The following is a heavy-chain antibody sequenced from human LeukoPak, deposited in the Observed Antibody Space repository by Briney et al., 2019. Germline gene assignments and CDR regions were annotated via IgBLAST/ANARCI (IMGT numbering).Heavy chain of an antibody. CDR3: AREGVDTAMAYYYFDY. J-gene: IGHJ4*02. CDR1: GFTVSSNY. V-gene: IGHV3-66*01. CDR2: IYSGGST. D-gene: IGHD5-18*01. Sequence: PGGSLRLSCAASGFTVSSNYMSWVRQAPGKGLGWVSVIYSGGSTYYADSVKGRFTISRDNSKNTLYLQMNSLRAEDTAVYYCAREGVDTAMAYYYFDYWGQGTLVTVSS.